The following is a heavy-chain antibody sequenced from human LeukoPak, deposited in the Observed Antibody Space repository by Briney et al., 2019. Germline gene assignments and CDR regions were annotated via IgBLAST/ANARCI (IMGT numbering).Heavy chain of an antibody. Sequence: SVRVSCKASGGTFSSYAISWVRQAPGQGLEWMGGIIPIFGTANYAQKFQGRVTITADESTSTAYMELSSLRSEDTAVYYCACCVVVVPAAILPGFCLNWFDPWGQGTLVTVSS. J-gene: IGHJ5*02. CDR2: IIPIFGTA. CDR1: GGTFSSYA. V-gene: IGHV1-69*01. CDR3: ACCVVVVPAAILPGFCLNWFDP. D-gene: IGHD2-2*01.